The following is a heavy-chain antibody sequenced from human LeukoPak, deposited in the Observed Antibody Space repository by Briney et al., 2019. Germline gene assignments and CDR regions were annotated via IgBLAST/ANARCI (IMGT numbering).Heavy chain of an antibody. J-gene: IGHJ4*02. CDR3: ARDAGGSSLHYFDY. D-gene: IGHD6-13*01. Sequence: GGSLRLSCAASGFTFSSYSMNWVRQAPGEGLEWVSSISSSSSYIYYADSVKGRFTISRDNAKNSLYLQMNSLRAEDTAVYYCARDAGGSSLHYFDYWGQGTLVTVSS. CDR2: ISSSSSYI. V-gene: IGHV3-21*01. CDR1: GFTFSSYS.